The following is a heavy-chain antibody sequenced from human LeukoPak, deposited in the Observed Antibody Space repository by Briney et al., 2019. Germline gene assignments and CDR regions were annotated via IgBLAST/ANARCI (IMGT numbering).Heavy chain of an antibody. J-gene: IGHJ4*02. CDR3: ARSRGSGSYFDY. CDR2: IKQDGSEK. D-gene: IGHD1-26*01. CDR1: GFTFSSYW. V-gene: IGHV3-7*01. Sequence: GGSLRLSCAASGFTFSSYWMSWVRQAPGKGLEWVANIKQDGSEKYYVDSVKGRFTISRDNSKNTLYLQMNSLRAEDTAVYYCARSRGSGSYFDYWGQGTLVTVSS.